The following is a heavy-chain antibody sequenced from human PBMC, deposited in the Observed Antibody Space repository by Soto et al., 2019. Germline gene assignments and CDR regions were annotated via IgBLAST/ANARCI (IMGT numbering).Heavy chain of an antibody. J-gene: IGHJ4*02. CDR2: ISSSSSVI. CDR1: GFILSDCA. CDR3: ARGGYSSGWYSPPTLDY. Sequence: GSLRLSCATSGFILSDCAMNWVRQAPGKGLEWVSYISSSSSVIDYADSVKGRFTISRDNSKNTLYLQMNSLRAEDTAVYYCARGGYSSGWYSPPTLDYWGQGTLVTVSS. V-gene: IGHV3-48*01. D-gene: IGHD6-19*01.